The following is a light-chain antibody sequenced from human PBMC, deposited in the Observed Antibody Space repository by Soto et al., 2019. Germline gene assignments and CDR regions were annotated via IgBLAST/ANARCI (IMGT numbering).Light chain of an antibody. CDR3: CSSAPESTYV. CDR2: RGT. V-gene: IGLV2-23*01. J-gene: IGLJ1*01. CDR1: SNDVGAYDS. Sequence: QSALAQPASVSGSPGQSITISCTGTSNDVGAYDSVSWYQQHPHKAPQVIIYRGTQRPSGASNRFSAPTSGNAASLTISGLQADDEADYFCCSSAPESTYVCGTGTKVTVL.